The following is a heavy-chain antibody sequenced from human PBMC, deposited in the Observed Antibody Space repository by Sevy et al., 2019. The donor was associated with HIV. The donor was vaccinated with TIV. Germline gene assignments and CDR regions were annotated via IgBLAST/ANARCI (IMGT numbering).Heavy chain of an antibody. Sequence: GGSLRLSCAASGFTFSSYGMHWVRQAPGKGLEWVAVISYDGSNKYYADSVKGRFTISRDNSKNTLYLQMNSLGAEDTAVYYCAKDRAEYGSPYYYYYGMDVWGQGTTVTVSS. V-gene: IGHV3-30*18. J-gene: IGHJ6*02. CDR2: ISYDGSNK. CDR3: AKDRAEYGSPYYYYYGMDV. CDR1: GFTFSSYG. D-gene: IGHD3-10*01.